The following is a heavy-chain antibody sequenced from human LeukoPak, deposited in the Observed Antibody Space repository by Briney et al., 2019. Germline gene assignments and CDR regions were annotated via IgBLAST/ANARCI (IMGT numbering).Heavy chain of an antibody. CDR3: ATGCSSTSCKETSDWFDP. Sequence: ASVKVSCKVSGYTLTELSMHWVRQAPGKGREWMGGFDPEDGEAIYAQKFQGRVTMTEDTSTDTAYMELSSLRSEDTAVYYCATGCSSTSCKETSDWFDPWGQGTLVTVSS. D-gene: IGHD2-2*01. CDR2: FDPEDGEA. V-gene: IGHV1-24*01. CDR1: GYTLTELS. J-gene: IGHJ5*02.